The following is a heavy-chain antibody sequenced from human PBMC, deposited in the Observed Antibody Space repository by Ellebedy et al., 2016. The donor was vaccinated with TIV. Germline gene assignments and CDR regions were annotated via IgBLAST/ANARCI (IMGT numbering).Heavy chain of an antibody. V-gene: IGHV1-46*01. Sequence: AASVKVSCKASGYTFTRYYFMHWVRQAPGQGLEWMGIINPGDGTTTYARKFQGRVTMTRDTSTSTVYMELCSLRSDDTAVYYCARGGRYSGSYNFDHWGQGSLVTVSS. CDR1: GYTFTRYYF. CDR3: ARGGRYSGSYNFDH. CDR2: INPGDGTT. D-gene: IGHD1-26*01. J-gene: IGHJ4*02.